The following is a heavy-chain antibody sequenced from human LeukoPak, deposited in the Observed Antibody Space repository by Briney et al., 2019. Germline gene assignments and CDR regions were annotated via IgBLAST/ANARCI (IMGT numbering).Heavy chain of an antibody. D-gene: IGHD2-2*02. Sequence: PGGSLRLSCAASGFTFSSYWMSWVRQAPGKGLEWVANIKQDGSEKYYVDSVKGRFTISRDNAKNSLYLQMNSLRAEDTAVYYCARERGIFCSSTSCYIRYYYYMDVWGKGTTVTVS. CDR1: GFTFSSYW. J-gene: IGHJ6*03. CDR2: IKQDGSEK. CDR3: ARERGIFCSSTSCYIRYYYYMDV. V-gene: IGHV3-7*01.